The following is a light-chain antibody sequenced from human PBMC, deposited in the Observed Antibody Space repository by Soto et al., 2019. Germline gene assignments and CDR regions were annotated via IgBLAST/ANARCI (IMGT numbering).Light chain of an antibody. Sequence: DIQLTQCPSSLSASVGESVTITCRPRQCLXSYLVWAQQKPGKAPKLLXADASTLQRGGPSRFSGSGSATDFTLTISSLQPEDFSTYYCQQLNSYPRTFGGGTKVDIK. CDR1: QCLXSY. J-gene: IGKJ4*01. CDR2: DAS. V-gene: IGKV1-9*01. CDR3: QQLNSYPRT.